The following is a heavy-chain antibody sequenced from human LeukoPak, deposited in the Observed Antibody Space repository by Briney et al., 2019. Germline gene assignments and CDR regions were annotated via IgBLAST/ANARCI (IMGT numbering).Heavy chain of an antibody. CDR2: INPAGGST. D-gene: IGHD1-20*01. CDR1: GYTFTGYY. CDR3: ARVFRITGTIQYNWFDP. Sequence: ASVKVSCKASGYTFTGYYMHWVRQAPGQGLEWMGLINPAGGSTTYAHKFQDRVTMTRDTSTSTVYMDLSSLRSEDTAVYYCARVFRITGTIQYNWFDPWGQGTLVTVSS. J-gene: IGHJ5*02. V-gene: IGHV1-46*01.